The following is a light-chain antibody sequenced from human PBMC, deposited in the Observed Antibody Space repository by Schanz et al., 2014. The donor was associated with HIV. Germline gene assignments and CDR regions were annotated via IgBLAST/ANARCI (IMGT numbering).Light chain of an antibody. CDR2: DAS. V-gene: IGKV3-11*01. CDR3: QQRYSGWT. CDR1: QSVDSK. Sequence: EVVMTQSPATLSVSPGERATLSCRPSQSVDSKLAWYQHKPAQAPRLLISDASRRATGIPARFSGSGSGTDFSLTISSLEPEDVAVYYCQQRYSGWTFGQGTKVEIK. J-gene: IGKJ1*01.